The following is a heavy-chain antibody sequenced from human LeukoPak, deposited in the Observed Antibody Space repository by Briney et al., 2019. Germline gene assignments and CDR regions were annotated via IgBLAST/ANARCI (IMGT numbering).Heavy chain of an antibody. CDR1: GFTLSTYT. CDR3: VRDFLGESGAGGP. Sequence: GGSLRLSCAASGFTLSTYTMNWVRQAPGKGLEWVSSISPTAISTWYADSLKGRFTISRDNARNLLFLEGNGLRAEDTGVFYCVRDFLGESGAGGPWGQGTLVTVSS. CDR2: ISPTAIST. J-gene: IGHJ5*02. D-gene: IGHD3-10*01. V-gene: IGHV3-21*06.